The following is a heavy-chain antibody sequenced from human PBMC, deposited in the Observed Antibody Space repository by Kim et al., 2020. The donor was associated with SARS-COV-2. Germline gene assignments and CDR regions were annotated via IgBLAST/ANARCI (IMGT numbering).Heavy chain of an antibody. CDR2: IHYNGNT. D-gene: IGHD5-18*01. J-gene: IGHJ4*02. V-gene: IGHV4-59*01. Sequence: SETLSLTCVVSGASINNYYWNWIRQPPGKGLEWIGYIHYNGNTGYSPSLEGRITMSIDTSKSQLFLKLTSVTPADTAIYYCARAMVGRNFFDDWGQGRLVTVSS. CDR1: GASINNYY. CDR3: ARAMVGRNFFDD.